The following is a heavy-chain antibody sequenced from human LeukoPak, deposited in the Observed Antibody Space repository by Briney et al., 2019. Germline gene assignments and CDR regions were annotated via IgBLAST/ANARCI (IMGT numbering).Heavy chain of an antibody. CDR2: IYYSGTT. Sequence: SETLSLTCTVSGGSISSYYWSWIRQPPGKGLEWIGYIYYSGTTNYNPSLKSRVTISVDSSKNQSSLKLSSVTAADTAMYYCARDSKYDSTGHAPWGLGTLVTVSS. CDR1: GGSISSYY. D-gene: IGHD3-22*01. J-gene: IGHJ5*02. CDR3: ARDSKYDSTGHAP. V-gene: IGHV4-59*12.